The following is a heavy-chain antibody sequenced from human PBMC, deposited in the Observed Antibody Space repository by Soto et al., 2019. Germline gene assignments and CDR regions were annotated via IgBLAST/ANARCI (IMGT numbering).Heavy chain of an antibody. V-gene: IGHV3-30-3*01. CDR3: ARMAYCGGDCPRALDY. CDR1: GFTFSSYA. CDR2: ISYDGSNK. D-gene: IGHD2-21*02. J-gene: IGHJ4*02. Sequence: GGSLRLSCAASGFTFSSYAMHWVRQAPGKGLEWVAVISYDGSNKYYADSVKGRFTISRDNSKNTLYLQMNSLRAEDTAVYYCARMAYCGGDCPRALDYWGQGTLVTVSS.